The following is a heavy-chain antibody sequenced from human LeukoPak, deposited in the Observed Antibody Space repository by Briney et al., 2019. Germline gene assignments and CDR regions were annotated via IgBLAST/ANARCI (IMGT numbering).Heavy chain of an antibody. J-gene: IGHJ4*02. CDR1: GFTFSYHN. CDR3: ARTYGSGSLDY. D-gene: IGHD2-15*01. Sequence: GSLRLSCAASGFTFSYHNMDWVRQAPGKGLEWISYISGRGEAIFYADSVQGRFTISRDNAKNSIYLQMNGLTAEDPAVYYCARTYGSGSLDYGGQGPLVTVSS. CDR2: ISGRGEAI. V-gene: IGHV3-48*01.